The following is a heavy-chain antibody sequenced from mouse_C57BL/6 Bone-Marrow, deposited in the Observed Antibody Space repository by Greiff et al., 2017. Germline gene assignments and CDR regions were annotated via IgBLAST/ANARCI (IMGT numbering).Heavy chain of an antibody. J-gene: IGHJ3*01. CDR3: ARALNGSPFAY. V-gene: IGHV7-1*01. Sequence: EVLLVESGGGLVQSGRSLRLSCATSGFTFSDFYMEWVRQAPGQGLEWIAVSRNNANAYTSAYSASVTGRFIISSDTSQSILYLQMNALRAEDTAMCYCARALNGSPFAYWGQGTLVTVSA. CDR2: SRNNANAYTS. CDR1: GFTFSDFY. D-gene: IGHD1-1*01.